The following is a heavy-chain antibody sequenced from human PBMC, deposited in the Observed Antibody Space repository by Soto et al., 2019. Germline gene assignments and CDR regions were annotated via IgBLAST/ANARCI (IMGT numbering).Heavy chain of an antibody. CDR1: GYTFTSHG. Sequence: ASVKVSCKTSGYTFTSHGISWVRWAPGRGLEWMGWISAYNGDTKYAQRVQDRVSMTTDTSTATAYIELRSLRFDDTATYFCSRTHWQPDYRDGFDFWGQGTPVNVSS. J-gene: IGHJ4*02. D-gene: IGHD1-1*01. V-gene: IGHV1-18*04. CDR3: SRTHWQPDYRDGFDF. CDR2: ISAYNGDT.